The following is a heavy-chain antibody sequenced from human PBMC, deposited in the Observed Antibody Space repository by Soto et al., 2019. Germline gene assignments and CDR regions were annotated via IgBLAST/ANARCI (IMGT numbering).Heavy chain of an antibody. CDR1: GFTFSSYG. D-gene: IGHD1-26*01. J-gene: IGHJ4*02. CDR3: AKGLVGRY. Sequence: GGSLRLSCAASGFTFSSYGMHWVSQAPGKGLGWVAVISYDGSNKYYADSVKGRFTISRDNSKNTLYLQMNSLRAEDTAVYYCAKGLVGRYWGQGTLVTVSS. CDR2: ISYDGSNK. V-gene: IGHV3-30*18.